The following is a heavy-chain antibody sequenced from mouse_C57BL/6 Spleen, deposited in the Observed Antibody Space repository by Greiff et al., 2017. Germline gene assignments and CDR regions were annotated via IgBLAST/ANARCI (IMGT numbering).Heavy chain of an antibody. CDR2: INPGSGGT. CDR1: GYAFTNYL. J-gene: IGHJ3*01. V-gene: IGHV1-54*01. D-gene: IGHD2-3*01. Sequence: QVQLQQSGAELVRPGTSVKVSCKASGYAFTNYLIEWVKQRPGQGLEWIGVINPGSGGTNYNEKFKGKATLTADKSSSTAYMQLSSLTSEDSAVYFCAREEGIYDGYPWGQGTLVTVSA. CDR3: AREEGIYDGYP.